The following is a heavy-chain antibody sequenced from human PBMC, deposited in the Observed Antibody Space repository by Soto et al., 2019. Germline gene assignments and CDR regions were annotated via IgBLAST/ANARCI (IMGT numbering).Heavy chain of an antibody. CDR1: GFTFSAYA. CDR3: ARDPVGLLTPRTNYYRSMDV. D-gene: IGHD2-21*02. Sequence: QMELVESGGGAVQPGRSLRLSCAAPGFTFSAYALNWVRQAPGKGLEWVAVISYDGTNKYYADSVKGRFTISRDNSKNTLYLQMNGLRAEDTGVYFCARDPVGLLTPRTNYYRSMDVWGQGTTVTVSS. J-gene: IGHJ6*02. V-gene: IGHV3-30-3*01. CDR2: ISYDGTNK.